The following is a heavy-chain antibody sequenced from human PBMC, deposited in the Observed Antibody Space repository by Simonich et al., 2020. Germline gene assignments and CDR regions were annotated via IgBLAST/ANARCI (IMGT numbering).Heavy chain of an antibody. D-gene: IGHD3-10*01. CDR1: GYTFTGYY. V-gene: IGHV1-2*06. CDR3: ARVPGIYYYSGMDV. CDR2: INPNSGGT. Sequence: GAEVKKPWASVKVSCKASGYTFTGYYMHWVRQAPGQGLEWLGRINPNSGGTNSAQKFQGRVTMTRDPSISTAYMELSRLRSDDTAVYYCARVPGIYYYSGMDVWGQGTTVTVSS. J-gene: IGHJ6*02.